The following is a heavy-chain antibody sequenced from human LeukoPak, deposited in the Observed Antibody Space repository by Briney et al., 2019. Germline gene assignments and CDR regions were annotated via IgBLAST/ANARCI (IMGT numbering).Heavy chain of an antibody. D-gene: IGHD3-22*01. J-gene: IGHJ5*02. Sequence: SETLSLTCTVSGGSISSGDYYWSWIRQPPGKGLEWIAYMYYSGSTYYNPSLKSRVTMSADTSKNQLSLKLSSVTAADTAVYYCARPYYYDSKIDPWGQGILVTVSS. V-gene: IGHV4-30-4*01. CDR3: ARPYYYDSKIDP. CDR2: MYYSGST. CDR1: GGSISSGDYY.